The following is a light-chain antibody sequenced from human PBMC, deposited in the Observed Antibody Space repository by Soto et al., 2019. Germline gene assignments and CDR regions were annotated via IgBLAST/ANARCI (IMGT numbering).Light chain of an antibody. CDR3: QQYYSTPPT. J-gene: IGKJ1*01. CDR2: WAS. CDR1: QSVLYSSNNKNY. Sequence: DIVMTQSPDSLAVSLGERATINCKSSQSVLYSSNNKNYLAWYQQKPGQPPKLLMNWASTRDSGVPDRFSGSGSGTDFTLTISSLQAEDVAVYYCQQYYSTPPTFGHGTKVEIK. V-gene: IGKV4-1*01.